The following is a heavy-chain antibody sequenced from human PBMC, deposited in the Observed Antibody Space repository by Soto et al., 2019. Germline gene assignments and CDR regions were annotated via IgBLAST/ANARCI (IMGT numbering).Heavy chain of an antibody. CDR2: ISYDGSNK. CDR3: AKDVPRIAFDY. D-gene: IGHD6-13*01. V-gene: IGHV3-30*18. CDR1: GFTFSSYG. J-gene: IGHJ4*02. Sequence: PGGSLRLSCAASGFTFSSYGMHWVRQAPGKGLEWVAVISYDGSNKYYADSVKGRFTISRDNSKNTLYLQMNSLRAEDTAVYYCAKDVPRIAFDYWGQGTLVTVSS.